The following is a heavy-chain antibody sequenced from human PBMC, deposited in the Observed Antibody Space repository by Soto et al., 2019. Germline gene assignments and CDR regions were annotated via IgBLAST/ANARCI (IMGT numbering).Heavy chain of an antibody. CDR2: VSGSGTT. D-gene: IGHD6-13*01. CDR3: ARGGIH. CDR1: GYTFNSHE. J-gene: IGHJ4*02. V-gene: IGHV3-48*03. Sequence: SGGSLRLSCVASGYTFNSHEMNWIRQTPGKRLEWISSVSGSGTTKYADSVKGRFTISRDNAHKSIYLQMNSLRVEDTGVYYCARGGIHWGQGALVTVS.